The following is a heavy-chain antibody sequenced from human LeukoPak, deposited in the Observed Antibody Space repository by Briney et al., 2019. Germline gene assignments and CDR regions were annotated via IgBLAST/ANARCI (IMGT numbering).Heavy chain of an antibody. CDR1: GDSVSSNSAT. J-gene: IGHJ4*02. CDR3: ARVVRYHFDY. D-gene: IGHD6-6*01. V-gene: IGHV6-1*01. CDR2: TYYRSKWYN. Sequence: SQTLSLTCAISGDSVSSNSATWTWIRQSPSRGPEWLGRTYYRSKWYNDYAVSVKSRITINPDTSKNHFSLQLNSVTPEDTAVYYCARVVRYHFDYWGQGTLVTVSS.